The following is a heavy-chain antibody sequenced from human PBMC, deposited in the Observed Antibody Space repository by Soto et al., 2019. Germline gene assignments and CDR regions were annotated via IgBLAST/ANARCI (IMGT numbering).Heavy chain of an antibody. CDR1: GGSISSSSYY. V-gene: IGHV4-39*01. J-gene: IGHJ6*02. Sequence: PSETLSLTCTVPGGSISSSSYYWGWIRQPPGKGLEWIGSIYYSGSTYYNPSLKSRVTISVDTSKNQFSLKLSSVTAADTAVYYCARLTGREVYDFWSGYYRGGMDVWGQGTTVTVSS. CDR2: IYYSGST. D-gene: IGHD3-3*01. CDR3: ARLTGREVYDFWSGYYRGGMDV.